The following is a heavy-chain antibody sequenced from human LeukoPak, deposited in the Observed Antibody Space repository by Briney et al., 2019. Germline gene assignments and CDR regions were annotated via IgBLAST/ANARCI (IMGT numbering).Heavy chain of an antibody. D-gene: IGHD2-21*02. CDR2: ISGGGDIT. CDR1: GFNFANHA. CDR3: VREDTPATANY. V-gene: IGHV3-23*01. Sequence: GGSLRLSCAASGFNFANHAMSWVRQTAGKGLEWVSAISGGGDITYYADSVKGRFTISRDNSKDTLFLQMHSLRPGDTAVYYCVREDTPATANYWGQGALVTISS. J-gene: IGHJ4*02.